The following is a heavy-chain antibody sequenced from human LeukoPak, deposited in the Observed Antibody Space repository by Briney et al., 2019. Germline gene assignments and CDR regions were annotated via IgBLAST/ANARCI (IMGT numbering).Heavy chain of an antibody. Sequence: GASVTVSCKASGYTFTSYGISWVRQAPGQGIEWMGWISAYNGNTNYAQKLQGRVTMTTDTSTSTAYMELRSLRSDDTAVYYCARQYCSSTSCYLRWFDPWGQGTLVTVSS. CDR2: ISAYNGNT. D-gene: IGHD2-2*01. CDR3: ARQYCSSTSCYLRWFDP. V-gene: IGHV1-18*01. CDR1: GYTFTSYG. J-gene: IGHJ5*02.